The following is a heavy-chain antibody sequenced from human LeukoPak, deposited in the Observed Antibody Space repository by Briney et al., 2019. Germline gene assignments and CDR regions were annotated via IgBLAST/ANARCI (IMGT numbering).Heavy chain of an antibody. J-gene: IGHJ4*02. Sequence: PEGSLRLSCAASGFTFSSYSMNWVRQAPRQELEWVSSISSSSSSMYYADSVKDRFTISRDNAKNSLYLQMNSIRAEDTAVYYCARVFRGQHYYFDSWGQGTLVTVYS. D-gene: IGHD2-2*01. CDR2: ISSSSSSM. CDR3: ARVFRGQHYYFDS. V-gene: IGHV3-21*01. CDR1: GFTFSSYS.